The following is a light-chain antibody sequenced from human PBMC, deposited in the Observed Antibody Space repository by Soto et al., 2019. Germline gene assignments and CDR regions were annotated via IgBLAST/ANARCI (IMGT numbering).Light chain of an antibody. V-gene: IGKV3-15*01. CDR2: GAS. CDR1: QSVSSN. CDR3: QHYNNRPPWT. Sequence: EVVMTQSPATLSVSPGERATLSCRASQSVSSNLAWYQQKPGQAPRLLIYGASIRATGIPARFSGSGSGTEFTLTISTLQSEDFAIYYCQHYNNRPPWTFGQGTKVDIK. J-gene: IGKJ1*01.